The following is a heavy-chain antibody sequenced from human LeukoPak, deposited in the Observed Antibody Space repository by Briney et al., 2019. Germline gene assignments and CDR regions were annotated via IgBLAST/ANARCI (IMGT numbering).Heavy chain of an antibody. CDR2: ISNDGSNK. J-gene: IGHJ6*02. CDR1: GFSFSNYG. Sequence: GGSLRLSCAASGFSFSNYGMHWVRQAPGKGLEWVAVISNDGSNKYYGNSVKGRFTISRDNSKNTLYLQMNSLRGGDTAVYYCARDKQWLVYGMDVWGQGTTVTVYS. D-gene: IGHD6-19*01. CDR3: ARDKQWLVYGMDV. V-gene: IGHV3-30*03.